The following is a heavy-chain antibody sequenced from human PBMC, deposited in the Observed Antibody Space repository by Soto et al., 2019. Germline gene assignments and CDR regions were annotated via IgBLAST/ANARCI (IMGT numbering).Heavy chain of an antibody. D-gene: IGHD2-15*01. CDR2: IWYDGSNK. Sequence: GGSLRLSCAASGFTFSSYGMHWVRQAPGKGLEWVAVIWYDGSNKYYADSVKGRFTISRDNSKNTLYLQMNSLRAEDTAVYYCARSKYVVAATLDYWGQGTLVTVSS. J-gene: IGHJ4*02. CDR1: GFTFSSYG. CDR3: ARSKYVVAATLDY. V-gene: IGHV3-33*01.